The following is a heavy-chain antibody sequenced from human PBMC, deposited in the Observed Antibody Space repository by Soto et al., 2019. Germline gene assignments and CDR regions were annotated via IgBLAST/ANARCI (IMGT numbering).Heavy chain of an antibody. J-gene: IGHJ4*02. CDR1: GYTFTCYY. V-gene: IGHV1-2*02. Sequence: XSVKVSCKASGYTFTCYYMHWVRQAPGQGLEWMGWINPNSGGTNDAQKFQGRVTMTRDTSISTAYMELSSLRSDDTAVYYCARGQGTHYYDTPLIYWGQGNMVTVSS. D-gene: IGHD3-22*01. CDR3: ARGQGTHYYDTPLIY. CDR2: INPNSGGT.